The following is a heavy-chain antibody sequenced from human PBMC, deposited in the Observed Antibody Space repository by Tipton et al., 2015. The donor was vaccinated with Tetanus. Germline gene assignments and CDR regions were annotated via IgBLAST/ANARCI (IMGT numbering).Heavy chain of an antibody. V-gene: IGHV3-30*03. CDR3: AREYSIGRQRRFDH. D-gene: IGHD3-3*02. CDR2: IAHDGNYK. CDR1: GGSVSSGR. Sequence: LSLTCTVSGGSVSSGRYYWNWIRQPPGKGLEWVSFIAHDGNYKYEVESVKGRFTISRDNSGSTLFLQMNSLRAEDTAVYYCAREYSIGRQRRFDHWGQGTLVTVSS. J-gene: IGHJ4*02.